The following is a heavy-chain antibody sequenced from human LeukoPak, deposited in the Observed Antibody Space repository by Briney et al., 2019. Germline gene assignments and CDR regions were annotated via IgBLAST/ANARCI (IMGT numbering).Heavy chain of an antibody. D-gene: IGHD3-9*01. CDR3: AREWYSGVLRYFDWLLRRGGWFDP. CDR2: INAGNGNT. J-gene: IGHJ5*02. V-gene: IGHV1-3*01. Sequence: ASVKVSCKASGYTFTSYAMHWVRQAPGQRLEWMGWINAGNGNTKYSQKFQGRVTITRDTSASTAYMELSSLRSEDTAVYYCAREWYSGVLRYFDWLLRRGGWFDPWAREPWPPSPQ. CDR1: GYTFTSYA.